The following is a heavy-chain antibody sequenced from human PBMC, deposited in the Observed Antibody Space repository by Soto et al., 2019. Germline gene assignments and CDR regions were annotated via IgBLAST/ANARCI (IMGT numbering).Heavy chain of an antibody. V-gene: IGHV3-23*01. CDR2: ISGSGGRT. CDR3: AIDGDCSDGSCYSSFDY. J-gene: IGHJ4*02. Sequence: PGGSLRLSCAASGFTFSSYAMCWVRQAPGKGLEWVSAISGSGGRTYYADSVKGRFTISRDNSKNTLYLQMNGLRAEDTAVYYSAIDGDCSDGSCYSSFDYWGQGTLVTVSS. CDR1: GFTFSSYA. D-gene: IGHD2-15*01.